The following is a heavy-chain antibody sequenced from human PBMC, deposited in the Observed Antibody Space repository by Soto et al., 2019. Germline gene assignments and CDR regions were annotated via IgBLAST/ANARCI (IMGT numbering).Heavy chain of an antibody. CDR1: GYTFTGYY. J-gene: IGHJ5*02. Sequence: QVQLVQSGAEVKKPGASVKVSCKASGYTFTGYYMHWVRQAPGQGLEWMGWINPNSGGTNYAQKFQGRVTMTRDTSISTAYMELSSLRSEDTAVYYCARQQVLRYFDWLLWGWFDPWGQGTLVTVSS. D-gene: IGHD3-9*01. V-gene: IGHV1-2*02. CDR2: INPNSGGT. CDR3: ARQQVLRYFDWLLWGWFDP.